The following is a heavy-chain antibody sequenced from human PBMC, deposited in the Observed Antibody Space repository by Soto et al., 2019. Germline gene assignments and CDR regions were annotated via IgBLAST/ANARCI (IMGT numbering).Heavy chain of an antibody. CDR2: INPNSGGT. CDR3: ARDGGGLTIFGVVIIGWFDP. V-gene: IGHV1-2*02. Sequence: ASVKVSCKASGYTFTGYYMHWVLQAPGQGLEWMGWINPNSGGTNYAQKFQGRVTMTRDTSVSTAYMELSRLRSDDTAVYYCARDGGGLTIFGVVIIGWFDPWGQGTLVTVSS. D-gene: IGHD3-3*01. CDR1: GYTFTGYY. J-gene: IGHJ5*02.